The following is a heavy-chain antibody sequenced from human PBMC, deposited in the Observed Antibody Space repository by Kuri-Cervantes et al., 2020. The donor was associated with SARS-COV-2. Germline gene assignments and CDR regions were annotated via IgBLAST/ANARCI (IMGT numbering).Heavy chain of an antibody. Sequence: ASVKVSCKASGYTFTSCYMHWVRQAPGQGLEWMGWISAYNGNTNYAQKLQGRVTMTTDTSTSTAYMELRSLRSDDTAVYYCARDPSYYDILTGIRGYYGMDVWGQGTTVTVSS. D-gene: IGHD3-9*01. J-gene: IGHJ6*02. CDR2: ISAYNGNT. CDR1: GYTFTSCY. V-gene: IGHV1-18*04. CDR3: ARDPSYYDILTGIRGYYGMDV.